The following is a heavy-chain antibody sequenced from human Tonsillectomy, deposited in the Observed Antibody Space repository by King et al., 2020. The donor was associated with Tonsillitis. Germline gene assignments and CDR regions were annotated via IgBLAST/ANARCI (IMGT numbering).Heavy chain of an antibody. CDR2: INPNSGVT. CDR1: GYTFTGYD. D-gene: IGHD3-10*02. CDR3: ARDCGLETMFGGDTLSLDY. V-gene: IGHV1-2*04. Sequence: QLVQSGAEVKKPGASVKVSCKASGYTFTGYDIHWVRQAPGQGLEWMGWINPNSGVTRFAQTFQGWVTMTRDTSITTAYMELSRLRSDDTAVYYCARDCGLETMFGGDTLSLDYWGQGTRVTVSS. J-gene: IGHJ4*02.